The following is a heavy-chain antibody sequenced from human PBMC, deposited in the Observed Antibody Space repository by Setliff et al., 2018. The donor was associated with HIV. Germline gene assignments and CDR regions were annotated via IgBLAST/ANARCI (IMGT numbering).Heavy chain of an antibody. CDR1: GFTFSGFT. CDR2: TSFDEGIK. J-gene: IGHJ6*03. V-gene: IGHV3-30*04. Sequence: GGSLRLSCVGSGFTFSGFTMHWVRQAPGKGLEWVAVTSFDEGIKYYRDSVKGRFTISRDISKNTVHLQMNSLKVDDTAVYYCARDQRPLPSSVWAMDVWGKGTTVTVSS. CDR3: ARDQRPLPSSVWAMDV. D-gene: IGHD3-22*01.